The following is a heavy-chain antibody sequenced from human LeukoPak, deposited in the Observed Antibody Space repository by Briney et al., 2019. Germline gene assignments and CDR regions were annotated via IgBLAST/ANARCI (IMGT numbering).Heavy chain of an antibody. CDR2: INPNSGGT. V-gene: IGHV1-2*04. Sequence: SVKVSCKASGYTFTGYYMHWVRQPPGQGLEWMGWINPNSGGTNYAQKFQGWDTMTRDTSISTAYMELSRLRSDDTAVYYCARTYSSGWYYFDYWGQGTLVTVSS. CDR3: ARTYSSGWYYFDY. J-gene: IGHJ4*02. CDR1: GYTFTGYY. D-gene: IGHD6-19*01.